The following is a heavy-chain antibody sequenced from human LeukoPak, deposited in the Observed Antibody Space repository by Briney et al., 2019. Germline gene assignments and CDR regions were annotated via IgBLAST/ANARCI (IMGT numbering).Heavy chain of an antibody. Sequence: PSETLSLTCTVSGYSISSGYYWGWIRQPPGKGLEWIGSMYHSGTTSYNPSLKSRVTMSVDTSKNQFSLELSSVTAADTAVYYCARVLDYYGSGTRDFDYWGQGTLVTVSS. V-gene: IGHV4-38-2*02. J-gene: IGHJ4*02. CDR1: GYSISSGYY. CDR2: MYHSGTT. CDR3: ARVLDYYGSGTRDFDY. D-gene: IGHD3-10*01.